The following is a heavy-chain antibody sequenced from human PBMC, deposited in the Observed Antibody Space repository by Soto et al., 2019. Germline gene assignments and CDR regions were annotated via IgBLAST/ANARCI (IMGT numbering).Heavy chain of an antibody. D-gene: IGHD3-3*01. CDR1: GGSFSGYY. CDR2: INHSGST. J-gene: IGHJ4*02. Sequence: PSETLSLTCAVYGGSFSGYYWSWIRQPPGKGLEWIGEINHSGSTNYNPSLKSRVTISVDTSKNQFSLKPSSVTAADTAVYYCARGRVLRITIFGVVITGLDYWGQGTLVTVSS. V-gene: IGHV4-34*01. CDR3: ARGRVLRITIFGVVITGLDY.